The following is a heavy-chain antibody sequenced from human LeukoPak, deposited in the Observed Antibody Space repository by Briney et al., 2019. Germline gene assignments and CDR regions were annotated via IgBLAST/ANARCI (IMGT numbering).Heavy chain of an antibody. CDR1: GSTFSSYA. CDR3: ARFRTYDGDAFDI. J-gene: IGHJ3*02. V-gene: IGHV3-23*01. D-gene: IGHD2-21*01. Sequence: GGSLRLSCAASGSTFSSYAMSWVRQAPGKGLEWVSAISGSGGSTYYADSVKGRFTISRDNSKNTLYLQMNSLRAEDTAVYYCARFRTYDGDAFDIWGQGTMVTVSS. CDR2: ISGSGGST.